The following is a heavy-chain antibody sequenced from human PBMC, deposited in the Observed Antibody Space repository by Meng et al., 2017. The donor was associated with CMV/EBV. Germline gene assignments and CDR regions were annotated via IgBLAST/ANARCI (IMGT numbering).Heavy chain of an antibody. CDR3: ARGPYGG. CDR1: GGSFSGYY. Sequence: QVQLQEWGAGLLKPSETLSLTCAVYGGSFSGYYWSWIRQPPGKGLEWIGEINHSGSTNYNPSLKSRVTLSVDTSKNQFSLKLSSVTAADTAVYYCARGPYGGWGQGTLVTVSS. CDR2: INHSGST. V-gene: IGHV4-34*01. J-gene: IGHJ4*02. D-gene: IGHD4-23*01.